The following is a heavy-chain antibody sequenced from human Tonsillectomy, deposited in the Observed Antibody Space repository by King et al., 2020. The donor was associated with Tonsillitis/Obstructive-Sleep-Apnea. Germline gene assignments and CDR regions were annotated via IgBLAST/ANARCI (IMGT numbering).Heavy chain of an antibody. CDR1: GFTFSSYA. V-gene: IGHV3-64*01. D-gene: IGHD3-3*01. Sequence: VQLVESGGGLVQPGGSLRLSCAASGFTFSSYAMHWVRQAPGKGLEYVSGISSNGGSTNYANSVKGRFIISRDNSKNTLYLQMGSLRAEDMAVYYCARVADFWRGTSLRYYYYMDVWGKGTTVTVSS. J-gene: IGHJ6*03. CDR2: ISSNGGST. CDR3: ARVADFWRGTSLRYYYYMDV.